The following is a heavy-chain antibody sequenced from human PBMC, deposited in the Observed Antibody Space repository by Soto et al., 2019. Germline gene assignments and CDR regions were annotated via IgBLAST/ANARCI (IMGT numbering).Heavy chain of an antibody. Sequence: QVQLVQSGAEVKKPGASVKVSCKASGYTFTSYYMHWVRQSPGQGLEWMGIINPSGGSTSYAQKFQGRVTMTRDTSTSTVYMELSSLRSEDTAVYYCARGGTYYYDSSGYRGSFDLWGRGTLVTVSS. V-gene: IGHV1-46*03. CDR3: ARGGTYYYDSSGYRGSFDL. CDR2: INPSGGST. D-gene: IGHD3-22*01. J-gene: IGHJ2*01. CDR1: GYTFTSYY.